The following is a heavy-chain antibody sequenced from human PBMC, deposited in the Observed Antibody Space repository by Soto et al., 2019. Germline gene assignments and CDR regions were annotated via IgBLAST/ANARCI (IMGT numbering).Heavy chain of an antibody. J-gene: IGHJ4*02. CDR2: ISYDGSNK. Sequence: GGSLRLSCAASGFTFSNYDMHWVRQAPGKGLEWVAVISYDGSNKYYADSVRGRFTISRDNSKNTLYLQMNSLRADDTAVYYCAKAAATYYCSGGYCYNYYFDSWGQGTLVTVSS. CDR1: GFTFSNYD. CDR3: AKAAATYYCSGGYCYNYYFDS. V-gene: IGHV3-30*18. D-gene: IGHD2-15*01.